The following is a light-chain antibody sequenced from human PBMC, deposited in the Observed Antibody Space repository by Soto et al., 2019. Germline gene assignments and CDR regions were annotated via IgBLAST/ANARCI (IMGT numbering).Light chain of an antibody. V-gene: IGLV2-8*01. CDR3: SSFGGSPVV. J-gene: IGLJ2*01. CDR1: SSDVGEENY. CDR2: EVS. Sequence: QSALTQPPSASGSPGQSVTITCSGTSSDVGEENYVSWYQQHPGKVPKLILYEVSKRPSGVPDRFSGSRSGNTASLTVSGFQAEDEADYYCSSFGGSPVVFGGGTKVTVL.